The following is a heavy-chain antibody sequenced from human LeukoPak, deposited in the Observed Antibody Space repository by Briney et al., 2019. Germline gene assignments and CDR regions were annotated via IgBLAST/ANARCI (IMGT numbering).Heavy chain of an antibody. J-gene: IGHJ6*02. CDR1: GYTLTELS. Sequence: ASVKVSCKVSGYTLTELSMHWVRQAPGKGLGRVGGFDPEDGETIYAQKFQGRVTMIEDTSTDTAYMELSSLRSEDTAVYYCATYRNELRYFDWLSNYYYYGMDVWGQGTTVTVSS. V-gene: IGHV1-24*01. D-gene: IGHD3-9*01. CDR3: ATYRNELRYFDWLSNYYYYGMDV. CDR2: FDPEDGET.